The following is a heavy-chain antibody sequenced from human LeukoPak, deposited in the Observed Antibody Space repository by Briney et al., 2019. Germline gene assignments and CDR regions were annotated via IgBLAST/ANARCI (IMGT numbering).Heavy chain of an antibody. CDR2: IHNSRGT. D-gene: IGHD4-23*01. J-gene: IGHJ4*02. CDR1: GGSITSDIFY. V-gene: IGHV4-31*03. Sequence: SETLSLTCTVSGGSITSDIFYWNWISQHPGKGLEWIGSIHNSRGTSYNPSLESRLTISLDTSENQFFLKMSYVTAADTAMYYCGEVGGNSNSWGQGTLVTVSS. CDR3: GEVGGNSNS.